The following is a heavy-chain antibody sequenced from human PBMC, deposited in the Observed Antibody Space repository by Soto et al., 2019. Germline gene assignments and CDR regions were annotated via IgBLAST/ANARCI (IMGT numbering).Heavy chain of an antibody. CDR2: IYYSGST. Sequence: PSETLSLTCSVSGGSITHYYWSWIRQSPGKGLEWIGYIYYSGSTTYNPSLKNRVTISVDTSKNQFSLKLTSMTAADTAVFYCARVSRVSRYYFEFWGQGILVTGSS. CDR1: GGSITHYY. CDR3: ARVSRVSRYYFEF. V-gene: IGHV4-59*01. J-gene: IGHJ4*02.